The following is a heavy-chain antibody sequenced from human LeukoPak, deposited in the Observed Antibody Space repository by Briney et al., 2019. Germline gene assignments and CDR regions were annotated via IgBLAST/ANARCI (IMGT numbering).Heavy chain of an antibody. CDR1: GLTFSIYW. CDR3: AKVNWCSASCADA. D-gene: IGHD2-2*01. J-gene: IGHJ4*02. V-gene: IGHV3-23*01. CDR2: ISGDGGRI. Sequence: PGGSLRLSCAASGLTFSIYWMSWVRQAPGKGLEWVSGISGDGGRIYYAGSVKGRFTISRDNSKNTLSLQMNSLRAEDTAVYYCAKVNWCSASCADAWGQGTLVTVSS.